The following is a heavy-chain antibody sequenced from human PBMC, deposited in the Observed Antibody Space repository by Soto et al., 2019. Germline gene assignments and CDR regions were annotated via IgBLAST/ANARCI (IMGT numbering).Heavy chain of an antibody. CDR1: GGSISSYY. CDR3: ARRYGRYFDY. V-gene: IGHV4-59*08. J-gene: IGHJ4*02. Sequence: XXTLSLPFTVSGGSISSYYWSWIRQPPGKGLEWIGYIYYSGSTNYNPSLKSRVTISVDTSKNQFSLKVSSVTAADTAVYYCARRYGRYFDYWGQGTLVTVSS. CDR2: IYYSGST. D-gene: IGHD4-17*01.